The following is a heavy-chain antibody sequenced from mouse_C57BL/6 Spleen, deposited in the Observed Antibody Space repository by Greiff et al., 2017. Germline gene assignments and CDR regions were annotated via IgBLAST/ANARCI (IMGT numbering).Heavy chain of an antibody. Sequence: QVQLQQPGAELVKPGASVKLSCKASGYTFTSYWMQWVKQRPGQGLEWIGEIDPSDSYTNYNQKFKGKATLTVDTSSSTAYMQLSSLTSEDSAVYYCVRGKAWFAYWGQGTLVTVSA. D-gene: IGHD2-1*01. V-gene: IGHV1-50*01. CDR3: VRGKAWFAY. CDR1: GYTFTSYW. J-gene: IGHJ3*01. CDR2: IDPSDSYT.